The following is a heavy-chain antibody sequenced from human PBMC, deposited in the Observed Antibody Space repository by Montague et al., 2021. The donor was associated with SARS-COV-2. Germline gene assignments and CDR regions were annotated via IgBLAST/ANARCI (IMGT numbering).Heavy chain of an antibody. CDR3: ARTPIVATTHYNDYYYGMDV. D-gene: IGHD5-12*01. CDR2: IDWDDDK. J-gene: IGHJ6*02. CDR1: GFSLSTSGMC. Sequence: PALVKPTQTLTLTCTFSGFSLSTSGMCVSWIRQPPGRALEWLALIDWDDDKYYSTSLKTRLTISKDTSKNQVVLTMTNMDPVDTATYYCARTPIVATTHYNDYYYGMDVWGQGTTVTVSS. V-gene: IGHV2-70*01.